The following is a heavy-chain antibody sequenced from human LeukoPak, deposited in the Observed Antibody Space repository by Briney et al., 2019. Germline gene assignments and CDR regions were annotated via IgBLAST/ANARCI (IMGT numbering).Heavy chain of an antibody. CDR2: ISAYNGNT. CDR1: GYTFTSYG. Sequence: GASVKVSCKASGYTFTSYGISWVRQAPGQGLEWMGWISAYNGNTNYAQKLQGRVTMTTDTSTSTAYMELRSLRSEDTAVYYCAGSVTTKPRFDYWGQGTLVTVSS. D-gene: IGHD4-17*01. V-gene: IGHV1-18*01. CDR3: AGSVTTKPRFDY. J-gene: IGHJ4*02.